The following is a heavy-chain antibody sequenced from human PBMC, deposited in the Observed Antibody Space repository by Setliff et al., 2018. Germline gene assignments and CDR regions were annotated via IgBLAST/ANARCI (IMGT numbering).Heavy chain of an antibody. V-gene: IGHV4-39*01. CDR2: IYHSGTT. CDR1: GGSITTSSYS. CDR3: ARAPPWFDT. Sequence: PSETLSLTCTVSGGSITTSSYSWGWIRQPPGKGLEWIGNIYHSGTTYYNPSLKSRLTLSVDTSKNQFSLELNSVTAADTAVYYCARAPPWFDTWGQGTLVTVSS. J-gene: IGHJ5*02.